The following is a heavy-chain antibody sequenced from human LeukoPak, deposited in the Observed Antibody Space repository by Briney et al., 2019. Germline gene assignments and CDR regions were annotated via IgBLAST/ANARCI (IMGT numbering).Heavy chain of an antibody. J-gene: IGHJ6*03. Sequence: PGGSLRLSCAASGFIFSNYWMTWVRQAPGKGLEWVANIKQTGSENSYVDAVKGRFTISRDNAKNSLYLQINSLRAEDTAIYYCARDQSLGKGYKNYYYFNMDVWGKGTMVTVSS. CDR2: IKQTGSEN. CDR3: ARDQSLGKGYKNYYYFNMDV. CDR1: GFIFSNYW. D-gene: IGHD5-24*01. V-gene: IGHV3-7*01.